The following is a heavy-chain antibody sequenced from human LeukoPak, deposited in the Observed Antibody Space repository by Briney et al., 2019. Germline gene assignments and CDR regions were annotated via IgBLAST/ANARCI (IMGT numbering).Heavy chain of an antibody. Sequence: ASVKVSCKASGYIFTGYYMHWVRQAPGQGLEWMGRINPNGGGTNYAQKFQGRVTMTRDTSISTAYMELSRLRSDDTAVYYCARDRRSSWFPFDYWGQGTLVTVSS. D-gene: IGHD6-13*01. V-gene: IGHV1-2*06. CDR1: GYIFTGYY. J-gene: IGHJ4*02. CDR3: ARDRRSSWFPFDY. CDR2: INPNGGGT.